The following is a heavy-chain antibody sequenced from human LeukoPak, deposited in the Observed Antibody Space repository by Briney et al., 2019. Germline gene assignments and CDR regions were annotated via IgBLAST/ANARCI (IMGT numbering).Heavy chain of an antibody. V-gene: IGHV4-59*08. CDR1: GGSFEHYF. Sequence: SETLSLTCSVSGGSFEHYFWSWIRQPPGKGLEFLGYVYYTGTTDYSPSLKSRLTISADTARNQFSLNLRSVTAADTAVYFCASHRRSHGAEYWGQGTLVAVSS. CDR3: ASHRRSHGAEY. CDR2: VYYTGTT. D-gene: IGHD5-18*01. J-gene: IGHJ4*02.